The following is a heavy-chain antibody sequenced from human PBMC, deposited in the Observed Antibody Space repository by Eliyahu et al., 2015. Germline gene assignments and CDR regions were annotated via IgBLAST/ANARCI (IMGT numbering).Heavy chain of an antibody. CDR1: GGSVXIXTYS. D-gene: IGHD3-10*01. CDR3: ARLPHYQASGSLHHEGFDN. Sequence: QLQLQESGPGLVEPSETLSLTCAVSGGSVXIXTYSWSWIRLPPGKGLEWIGTISSGGSTYYNPSLKSRVTISIDTSKNHFSLKLSSVTAPDTAVYYCARLPHYQASGSLHHEGFDNWGQGTLVTVSS. CDR2: ISSGGST. V-gene: IGHV4-39*02. J-gene: IGHJ4*02.